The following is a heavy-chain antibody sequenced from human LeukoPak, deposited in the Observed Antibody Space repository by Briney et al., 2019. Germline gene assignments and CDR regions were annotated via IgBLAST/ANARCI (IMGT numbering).Heavy chain of an antibody. Sequence: SETLSLTCTVSGGSISSYYWSWIRQPAGKGLEWIGRIYISGSTNYNPSLKSRVTMSLDTSKNQFSLKLSSVTAADTAVNYCARGNWDWNPLDPWGQGTLVTVSS. J-gene: IGHJ5*02. CDR2: IYISGST. CDR3: ARGNWDWNPLDP. CDR1: GGSISSYY. V-gene: IGHV4-4*07. D-gene: IGHD1-1*01.